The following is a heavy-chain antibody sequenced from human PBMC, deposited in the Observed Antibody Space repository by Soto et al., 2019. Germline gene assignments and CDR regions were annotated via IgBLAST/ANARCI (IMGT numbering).Heavy chain of an antibody. V-gene: IGHV4-4*07. CDR1: GADINTYS. CDR2: IYTSASI. J-gene: IGHJ6*02. CDR3: ARDREAGYNFYYGMDV. Sequence: TLSLTCSVSGADINTYSWTWIRQPAGKGLEWIGRIYTSASINYNPSLKGRVTLSVDTSTNQVSLRLASVTAADTAIYYCARDREAGYNFYYGMDVWGQGTTVTVS. D-gene: IGHD6-19*01.